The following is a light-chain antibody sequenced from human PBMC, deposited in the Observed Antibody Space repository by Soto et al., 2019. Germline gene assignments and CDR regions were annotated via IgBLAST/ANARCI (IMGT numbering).Light chain of an antibody. J-gene: IGLJ1*01. CDR2: DVS. CDR1: SSDVGGHND. V-gene: IGLV2-11*01. CDR3: CSYAGRYTFD. Sequence: QSVLTQPASVSGSPGQSVTISCTGTSSDVGGHNDVSWYQQHPGKAPKLMIYDVSRRPSGVPDRFSGSKSGNTASLTISGLQAEDEADYYCCSYAGRYTFDFGTGTKVNVL.